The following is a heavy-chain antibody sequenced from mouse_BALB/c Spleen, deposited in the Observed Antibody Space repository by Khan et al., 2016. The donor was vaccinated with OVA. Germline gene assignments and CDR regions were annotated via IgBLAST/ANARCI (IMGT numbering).Heavy chain of an antibody. Sequence: EVQLLESGPGLVKPSRSLSLTCTVTGYSITSGYGWNWIRQFPGNKLEWMGYISYSGSTNYNPSLKSRISITRDTSKNQFFLQLNSVTTEDTATYYCAKTARIKYWGQGTTLTVSS. D-gene: IGHD1-2*01. CDR3: AKTARIKY. CDR2: ISYSGST. J-gene: IGHJ2*01. V-gene: IGHV3-2*02. CDR1: GYSITSGYG.